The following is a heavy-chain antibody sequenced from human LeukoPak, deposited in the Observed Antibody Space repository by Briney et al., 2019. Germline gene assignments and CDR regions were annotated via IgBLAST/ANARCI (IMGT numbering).Heavy chain of an antibody. D-gene: IGHD6-13*01. V-gene: IGHV4-4*07. CDR1: GGSISSYY. Sequence: SETLSLTCTVSGGSISSYYWSWIRQPAGKGLEWIGGIYTSGSTNYNPSLKSRVTMSVDTSKNQFSLKLSSVTAADTAVYYCARGLYSSSWYVPAGYWGQGTLVTVSS. CDR3: ARGLYSSSWYVPAGY. CDR2: IYTSGST. J-gene: IGHJ4*02.